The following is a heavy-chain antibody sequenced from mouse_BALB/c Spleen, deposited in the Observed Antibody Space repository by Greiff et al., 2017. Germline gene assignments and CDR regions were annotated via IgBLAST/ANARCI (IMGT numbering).Heavy chain of an antibody. J-gene: IGHJ4*01. CDR1: GYSITSGYY. Sequence: EVQRVESGPGLVKPSQSLSLTCSVTGYSITSGYYWNWIRQFPGNKLEWMGYISYDGSNNYNPSLKNRISITRDTSKNQFFLKLNSVTTEDTATYYCARGGYDGYAMDYWGQGTSVTVSS. CDR2: ISYDGSN. V-gene: IGHV3-6*02. CDR3: ARGGYDGYAMDY. D-gene: IGHD2-2*01.